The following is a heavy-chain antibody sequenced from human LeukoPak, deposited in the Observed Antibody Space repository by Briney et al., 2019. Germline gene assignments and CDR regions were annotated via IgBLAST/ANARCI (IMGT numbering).Heavy chain of an antibody. Sequence: PSETLSLTCTVSGGSISSYYWSWIRQPPGKGLEWIGYIYYSGSTNYNPSLESRVTISVDTSKNQFSLKLSSVTAADTAVYYCARSIVVPAAIYYFDYWGQGTLVTVSS. V-gene: IGHV4-59*01. J-gene: IGHJ4*02. CDR1: GGSISSYY. CDR2: IYYSGST. D-gene: IGHD2-2*02. CDR3: ARSIVVPAAIYYFDY.